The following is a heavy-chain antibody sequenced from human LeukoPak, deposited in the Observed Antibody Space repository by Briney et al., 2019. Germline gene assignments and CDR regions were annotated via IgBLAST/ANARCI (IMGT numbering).Heavy chain of an antibody. J-gene: IGHJ4*02. D-gene: IGHD5-24*01. V-gene: IGHV3-30*02. Sequence: PGGSLRLSCAASGFTFSSYGMHWVRQAPGKGLEWVAFIRYDGSNKYYADSVKGRFTISRDNSKNTLYLQMNSLRAEDTAVYYCAKRGDGYNPWSFDYWGQGTLVTVSS. CDR2: IRYDGSNK. CDR1: GFTFSSYG. CDR3: AKRGDGYNPWSFDY.